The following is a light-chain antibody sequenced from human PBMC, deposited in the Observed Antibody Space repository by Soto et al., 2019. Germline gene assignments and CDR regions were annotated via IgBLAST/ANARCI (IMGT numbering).Light chain of an antibody. CDR1: LIIDTW. J-gene: IGKJ5*01. CDR3: QQSYSTPLT. CDR2: KAF. Sequence: DIQMTQSPSSLSASVGDRSTITCRSSLIIDTWLACYQQKPGKAPKLLIYKAFSLENGVPSAFSGSGSGTEFTLTISSLQPEDFATYYCQQSYSTPLTFGQGTRLEI. V-gene: IGKV1-5*03.